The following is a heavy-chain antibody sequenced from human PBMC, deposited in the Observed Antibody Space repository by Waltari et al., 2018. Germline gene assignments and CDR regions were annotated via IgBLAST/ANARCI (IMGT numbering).Heavy chain of an antibody. CDR1: GGTFSSYT. J-gene: IGHJ6*02. V-gene: IGHV1-69*02. D-gene: IGHD3-10*01. CDR3: AGWEGSGAPYGMDV. Sequence: QVQLVQSGAEVKKPGSSVKVSCKASGGTFSSYTISWVRQAPGQGLEWMGRIIPILGIATNARKFQGRVAITADKSTSTADMELSSLRSEDTAVYYCAGWEGSGAPYGMDVWGQGTTVTVSS. CDR2: IIPILGIA.